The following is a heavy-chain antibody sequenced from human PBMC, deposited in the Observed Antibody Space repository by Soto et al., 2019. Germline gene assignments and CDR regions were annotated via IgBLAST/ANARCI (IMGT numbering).Heavy chain of an antibody. V-gene: IGHV5-51*01. D-gene: IGHD2-2*01. CDR3: ARGYCTTTICDPWFDP. CDR1: GYSFTSYW. Sequence: GESLKIACTGVGYSFTSYWIGWVRQMPGKGLEWMGIIYPGDSDTRYSPSFQGQVTISADKSITTAYLQWSSLKASDTAMYYCARGYCTTTICDPWFDPWGQGTLVTVSS. J-gene: IGHJ5*02. CDR2: IYPGDSDT.